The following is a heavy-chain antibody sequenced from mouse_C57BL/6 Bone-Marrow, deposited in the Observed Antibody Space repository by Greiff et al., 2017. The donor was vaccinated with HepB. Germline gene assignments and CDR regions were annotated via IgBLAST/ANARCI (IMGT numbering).Heavy chain of an antibody. J-gene: IGHJ2*01. V-gene: IGHV1-55*01. D-gene: IGHD1-1*01. CDR2: IYPGSGNT. CDR3: ARFFITTVVDY. CDR1: GYTFTSYW. Sequence: VQLQQPGAELVKPGASVKMSCKASGYTFTSYWITWVKQRPGQGLEWIGDIYPGSGNTNYNEKFKSKATLTVDTSSSTAYMQLSSLTSEDSAVYYCARFFITTVVDYWGQGTTLTVSS.